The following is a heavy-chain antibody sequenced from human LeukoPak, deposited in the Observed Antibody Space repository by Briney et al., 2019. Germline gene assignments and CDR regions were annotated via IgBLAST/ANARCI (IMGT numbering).Heavy chain of an antibody. V-gene: IGHV4-59*01. J-gene: IGHJ4*02. CDR1: GDSIKNYY. Sequence: SETLSLTCTVSGDSIKNYYWTWIRQTPGKGLEWIGHIYYSGNINYNPSLKSRVTISLDTSKTQFSLKLSSVTAAGTAVYYCARGGYSYVNYFDYWGQGTLVTVSS. CDR2: IYYSGNI. CDR3: ARGGYSYVNYFDY. D-gene: IGHD5-18*01.